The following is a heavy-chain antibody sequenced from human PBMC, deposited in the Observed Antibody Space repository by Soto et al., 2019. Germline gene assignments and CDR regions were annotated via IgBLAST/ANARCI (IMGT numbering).Heavy chain of an antibody. CDR2: IYSGGST. V-gene: IGHV3-53*02. J-gene: IGHJ5*02. Sequence: EVQLVETGGGLIQPGGSLRLSCAASGFTVSSNYMSWVRQAPGKGLEWVSVIYSGGSTYYADSVKGRFTISSDNSKNTLYLQMNSLRAEDTAVYYCARDRPTLNWFDPWGQGTLVTVSS. CDR1: GFTVSSNY. CDR3: ARDRPTLNWFDP.